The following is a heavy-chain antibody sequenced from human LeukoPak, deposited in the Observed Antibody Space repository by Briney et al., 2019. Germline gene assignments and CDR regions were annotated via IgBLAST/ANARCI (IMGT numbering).Heavy chain of an antibody. CDR2: ISSSSSYI. Sequence: PGGSLRLSCAASGFTFSSYSMNWVRQAPGKGLEWVSSISSSSSYIYYADSVKGRFTISRDNAKNSLYLQMNSLRAEDTAVYYCARDFGFGYGYGDYVTIGSYWGQGTLVTVSS. CDR3: ARDFGFGYGYGDYVTIGSY. V-gene: IGHV3-21*01. CDR1: GFTFSSYS. D-gene: IGHD4-17*01. J-gene: IGHJ4*02.